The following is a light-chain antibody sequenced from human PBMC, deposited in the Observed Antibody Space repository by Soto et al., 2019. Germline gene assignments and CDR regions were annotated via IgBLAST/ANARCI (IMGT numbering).Light chain of an antibody. J-gene: IGKJ2*01. Sequence: IQMTQSPSTLSASVGDRVTITCRASQSIGSWLAWYQQKPGKAPKLLIYKASSLESGVPSRFSGSGSGTEFTLTISSLQPDDFSSYYCQQYNSYSREYTFGQGTKVDSK. CDR1: QSIGSW. CDR3: QQYNSYSREYT. V-gene: IGKV1-5*03. CDR2: KAS.